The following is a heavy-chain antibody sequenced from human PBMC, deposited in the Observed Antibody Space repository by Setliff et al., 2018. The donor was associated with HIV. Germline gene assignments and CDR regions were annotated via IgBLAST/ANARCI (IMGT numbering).Heavy chain of an antibody. CDR1: GGSISSGSYY. CDR2: IYTSGST. V-gene: IGHV4-61*09. CDR3: ATFSPRDAFDI. J-gene: IGHJ3*02. D-gene: IGHD3-16*01. Sequence: PSETLSLTCTVSGGSISSGSYYWSWIRQPAGKGLEWIGHIYTSGSTNYNPSLKSRVTISVDTSTNQFSLNLSSVTAADTAFYYCATFSPRDAFDIWGQGTMVTVSS.